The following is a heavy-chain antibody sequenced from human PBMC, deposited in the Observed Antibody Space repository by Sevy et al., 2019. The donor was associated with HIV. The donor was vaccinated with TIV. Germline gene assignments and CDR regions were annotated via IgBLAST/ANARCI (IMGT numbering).Heavy chain of an antibody. D-gene: IGHD1-1*01. Sequence: GGSLGLSCGASEFNFSAHALSWVRHAPGKGLEWVSDISGSGKTTYYADSVKGRFTISRDNSKNTLYLQMNSLRHEDTAVYYCARNPPRATAYFDYWGQGTLVTVSS. J-gene: IGHJ4*02. CDR1: EFNFSAHA. V-gene: IGHV3-23*01. CDR3: ARNPPRATAYFDY. CDR2: ISGSGKTT.